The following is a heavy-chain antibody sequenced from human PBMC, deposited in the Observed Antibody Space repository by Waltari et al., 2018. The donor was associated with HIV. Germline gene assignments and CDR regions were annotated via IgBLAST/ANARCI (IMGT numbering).Heavy chain of an antibody. CDR2: RIMDGSEM. Sequence: VGSGGGLAQSGGSLRLSCGGGFSTFGNYWMTWVRQGPGQGLEWVANRIMDGSEMNYVESVACRFIIFRDNVRTSLFLQMGKLTVDDTAVYYCATGQRARDSWGPGIGVAVAP. D-gene: IGHD2-21*01. J-gene: IGHJ6*01. CDR3: ATGQRARDS. V-gene: IGHV3-7*01. CDR1: FSTFGNYW.